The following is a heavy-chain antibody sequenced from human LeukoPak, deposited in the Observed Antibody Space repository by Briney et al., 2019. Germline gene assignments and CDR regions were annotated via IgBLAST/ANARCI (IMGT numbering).Heavy chain of an antibody. J-gene: IGHJ6*03. V-gene: IGHV3-21*01. D-gene: IGHD3/OR15-3a*01. CDR3: ARPTWTNYMDV. CDR1: GFTFSSYS. Sequence: GGSLRLSCAASGFTFSSYSMNWVRQAPGKGLEWVSSISTSSSYIHYADSVKGRFTISRDNARNSLYLQMNSLRAEDTAVYYCARPTWTNYMDVWGKGTAVTISS. CDR2: ISTSSSYI.